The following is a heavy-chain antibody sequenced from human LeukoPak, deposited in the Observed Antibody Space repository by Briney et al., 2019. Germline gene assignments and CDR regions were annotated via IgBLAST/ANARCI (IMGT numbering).Heavy chain of an antibody. V-gene: IGHV1-18*01. Sequence: ASVKVSCKASGYTFTSYGISWVRQAPGQGLEWMGWISAYNGNTNYAQKLQGRVTMTTDTSTSTAYMELRSLRSDDTAVYYCARDVHYDSSGYYYYYCGMDVWGQGTMVTVSS. CDR3: ARDVHYDSSGYYYYYCGMDV. D-gene: IGHD3-22*01. CDR1: GYTFTSYG. J-gene: IGHJ6*02. CDR2: ISAYNGNT.